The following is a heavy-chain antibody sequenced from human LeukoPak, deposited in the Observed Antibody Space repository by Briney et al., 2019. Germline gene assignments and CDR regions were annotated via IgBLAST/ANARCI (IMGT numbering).Heavy chain of an antibody. J-gene: IGHJ4*02. V-gene: IGHV4-59*11. CDR1: GDSISSHY. D-gene: IGHD2-8*01. Sequence: SETLSLTCTVSGDSISSHYWNWIRQSPGKGLEWIGYVHYSGGATYNPSLKSRVTISVATSKTQFSLKLSSVTAADTAVYYCAREYCTTTCYFDYWGQGMLVTVSS. CDR2: VHYSGGA. CDR3: AREYCTTTCYFDY.